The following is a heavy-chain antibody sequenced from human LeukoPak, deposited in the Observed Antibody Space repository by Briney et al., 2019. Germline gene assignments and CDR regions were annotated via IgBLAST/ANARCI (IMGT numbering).Heavy chain of an antibody. Sequence: PSETLSLTCSVSGGSISSYYWTWIRQPPGKGLEWIGHIYYSGSTNYNPSLKSRVTISVDTSNNQFSLKVSSVTAADTAVYYCARAYSPSVWGQGTLVTVSS. D-gene: IGHD5-18*01. J-gene: IGHJ4*02. V-gene: IGHV4-59*01. CDR3: ARAYSPSV. CDR1: GGSISSYY. CDR2: IYYSGST.